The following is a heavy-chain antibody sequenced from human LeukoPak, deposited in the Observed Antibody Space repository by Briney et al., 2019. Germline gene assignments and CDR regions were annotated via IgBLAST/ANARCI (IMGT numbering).Heavy chain of an antibody. CDR3: AREFRQTYSSGWSLDY. V-gene: IGHV3-48*01. CDR2: ISRSSKTI. Sequence: GGSLRLSCAASGFTFSSHSMNWVRQAPGKGLEWVAYISRSSKTIYYADSVKGRFTISRDNSRNTIYLQIDSLRAEDTATYYCAREFRQTYSSGWSLDYWGQGTLVTVSS. D-gene: IGHD6-19*01. CDR1: GFTFSSHS. J-gene: IGHJ4*02.